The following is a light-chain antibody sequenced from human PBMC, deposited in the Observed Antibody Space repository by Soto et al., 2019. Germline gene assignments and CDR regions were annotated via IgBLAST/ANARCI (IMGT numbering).Light chain of an antibody. CDR2: GNS. CDR1: SSNIGAGYD. Sequence: QSVLTQPPSVSGAPGQRVTISCTGSSSNIGAGYDVHWYQQLPGTAPKLLIYGNSTRPSGVPDRFSGSKSGTSASLAITGLQDEDEADYCCQSYDSSLSVVFGGGTKLTVL. V-gene: IGLV1-40*01. CDR3: QSYDSSLSVV. J-gene: IGLJ2*01.